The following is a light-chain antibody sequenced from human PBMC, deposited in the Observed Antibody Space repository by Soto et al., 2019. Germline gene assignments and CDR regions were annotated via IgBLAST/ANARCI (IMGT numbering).Light chain of an antibody. J-gene: IGKJ3*01. Sequence: EIVMTQSPATLSVSPGERATLSCRASQSVNNNFAWYQQKPGQAPRLLIYGASTRATGIPARFSGSGSGTEFTLTISSLQSEDFAVYYCQQYNNWPLTFGPGTKVDIK. CDR2: GAS. CDR3: QQYNNWPLT. CDR1: QSVNNN. V-gene: IGKV3-15*01.